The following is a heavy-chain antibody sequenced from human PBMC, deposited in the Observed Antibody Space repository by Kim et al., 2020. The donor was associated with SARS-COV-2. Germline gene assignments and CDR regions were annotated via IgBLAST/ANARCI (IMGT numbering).Heavy chain of an antibody. Sequence: SETLSLTCTVSGGSISSSSYYWGWIRQPPGKGLEWIGSIYYSGSTYYNPSLKSRVTISVDTSKNQFSLKLSSVTAADTAVYYCASPAMWGELFVYWGQGTLVTVSS. CDR1: GGSISSSSYY. J-gene: IGHJ4*02. CDR2: IYYSGST. D-gene: IGHD1-26*01. V-gene: IGHV4-39*01. CDR3: ASPAMWGELFVY.